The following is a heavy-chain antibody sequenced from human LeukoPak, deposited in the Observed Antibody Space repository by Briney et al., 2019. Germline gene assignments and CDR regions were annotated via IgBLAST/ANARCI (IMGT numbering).Heavy chain of an antibody. J-gene: IGHJ4*02. V-gene: IGHV3-21*01. D-gene: IGHD2-2*01. CDR1: GFDFSTYT. CDR3: TRDPGRCTGTSCYPDY. CDR2: ISSSSSYI. Sequence: GGSLRLSCAASGFDFSTYTMNWVRQAPGKGLEWVSSISSSSSYIYYADSVKGRFTISRDNAKNSMYLQMNSLRAEDTAVYYCTRDPGRCTGTSCYPDYWGQGTLVTASS.